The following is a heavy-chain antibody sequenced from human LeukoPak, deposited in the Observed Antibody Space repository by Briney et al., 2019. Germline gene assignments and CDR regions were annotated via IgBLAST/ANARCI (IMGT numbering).Heavy chain of an antibody. CDR2: IIPILGIV. V-gene: IGHV1-69*04. D-gene: IGHD4-17*01. Sequence: SVKVSCKASGGTFSSYAISWVRQAPGQGLEWMGRIIPILGIVNYAQKFQGRVTIIADKSTSTAYMELSSLRSDDTAVYYCAREPSQYSDRFDYWGQGTLVTVSS. J-gene: IGHJ4*02. CDR3: AREPSQYSDRFDY. CDR1: GGTFSSYA.